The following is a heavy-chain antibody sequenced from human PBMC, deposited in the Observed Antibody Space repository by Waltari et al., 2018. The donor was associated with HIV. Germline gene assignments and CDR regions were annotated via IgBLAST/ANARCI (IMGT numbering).Heavy chain of an antibody. V-gene: IGHV4-39*01. CDR3: VRPDYQSSFVPHY. CDR2: IHYSGNT. J-gene: IGHJ4*02. D-gene: IGHD6-6*01. CDR1: GGSISSSNYY. Sequence: QLHLQESGPGLVKPSETLSLTCTVSGGSISSSNYYWGWIRQPPGKGLEWIGSIHYSGNTYYNPSLKSRVTISLDTPNNQFSLRLSSVTAADTAVYYCVRPDYQSSFVPHYWGQGTLVTVSS.